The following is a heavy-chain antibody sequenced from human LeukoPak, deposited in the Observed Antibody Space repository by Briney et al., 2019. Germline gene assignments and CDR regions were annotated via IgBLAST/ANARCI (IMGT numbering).Heavy chain of an antibody. Sequence: GGSLRLSCAASGFTFSSYSMNWARQAPGKGLEWVSYLSGSSSTIYYADSVKGRLTISRDNSKNSLYLQMNSLRGEDTAVYYCATQQRGYCSATSCHRFDYWGQGTLVTVSS. CDR1: GFTFSSYS. J-gene: IGHJ4*02. CDR2: LSGSSSTI. CDR3: ATQQRGYCSATSCHRFDY. V-gene: IGHV3-48*01. D-gene: IGHD2-2*01.